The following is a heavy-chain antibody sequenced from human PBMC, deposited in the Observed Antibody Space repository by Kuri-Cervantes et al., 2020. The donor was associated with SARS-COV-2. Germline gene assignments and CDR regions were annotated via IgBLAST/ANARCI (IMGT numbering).Heavy chain of an antibody. Sequence: SETLSLTCAVYGGSFSGYYWSWIRQPPGKGLEWIGEINHSGSTNYNPSLKSRVTISVDTSKNQFSLKLSSVTAADTAVYYCARGRQFWGIVVVVAARWFDPWCQGTLVTVSS. V-gene: IGHV4-34*01. CDR2: INHSGST. CDR1: GGSFSGYY. J-gene: IGHJ5*02. CDR3: ARGRQFWGIVVVVAARWFDP. D-gene: IGHD2-15*01.